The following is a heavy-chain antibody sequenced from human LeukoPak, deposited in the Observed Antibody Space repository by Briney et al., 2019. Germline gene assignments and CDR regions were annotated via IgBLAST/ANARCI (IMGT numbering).Heavy chain of an antibody. CDR3: ARGSGIAARPRYWFDP. CDR2: MNPNSGNT. CDR1: GYTFTSYD. Sequence: ASVKVSCKTSGYTFTSYDINWVRQATGQGLEWMGWMNPNSGNTAYAQKFQGRVTMTRNTSISTAYMELSSLRSEDTAVYYCARGSGIAARPRYWFDPWGQGTLVTVSS. D-gene: IGHD6-6*01. J-gene: IGHJ5*02. V-gene: IGHV1-8*01.